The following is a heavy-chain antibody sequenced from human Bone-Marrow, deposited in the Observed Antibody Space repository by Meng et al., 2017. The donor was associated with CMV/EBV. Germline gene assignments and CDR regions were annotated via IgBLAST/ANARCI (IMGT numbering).Heavy chain of an antibody. D-gene: IGHD1-14*01. CDR3: ARGSEPDFDY. CDR2: IYYSGST. Sequence: SETLSLTCTVSGGSISSGDYYWSWIRQPPGKGLEWIGYIYYSGSTYYNPSLKSRVTISVDTSKNQFSLKLSSVTAADTAVFYCARGSEPDFDYWGQGTLVTVSS. V-gene: IGHV4-30-4*08. J-gene: IGHJ4*02. CDR1: GGSISSGDYY.